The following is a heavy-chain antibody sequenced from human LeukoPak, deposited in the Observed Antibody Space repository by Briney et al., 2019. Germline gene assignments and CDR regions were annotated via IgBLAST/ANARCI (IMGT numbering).Heavy chain of an antibody. CDR1: GFTFSSYW. CDR2: VSTAGSTT. J-gene: IGHJ3*02. D-gene: IGHD3-10*01. Sequence: GGSLRLSCAASGFTFSSYWMHWVRQAPEKGLVWVSRVSTAGSTTSYADSVKGRFTISRDNAKNSLYLQMNSLRAEDTAVYYCARDVLLWFGDLQGDAFDIWGQGTMVTVSS. CDR3: ARDVLLWFGDLQGDAFDI. V-gene: IGHV3-74*01.